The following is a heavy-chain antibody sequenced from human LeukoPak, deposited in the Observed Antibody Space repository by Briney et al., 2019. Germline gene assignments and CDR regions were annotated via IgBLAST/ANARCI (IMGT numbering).Heavy chain of an antibody. CDR2: ISSDGGST. CDR1: GFTFSMYG. Sequence: GGSLRLSCSASGFTFSMYGMHWVRQAPGKGPESVSAISSDGGSTYYADSVKGRFTISRDNSKNTLYLQMNSLRAEDTAVYYCARGGWGWEEWLAKENYFDYWGQGTLVTVSS. D-gene: IGHD6-19*01. CDR3: ARGGWGWEEWLAKENYFDY. J-gene: IGHJ4*02. V-gene: IGHV3-64*04.